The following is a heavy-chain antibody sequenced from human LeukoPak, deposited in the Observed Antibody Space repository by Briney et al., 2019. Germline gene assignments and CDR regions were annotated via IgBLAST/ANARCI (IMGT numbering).Heavy chain of an antibody. Sequence: SETLSLTCTVSGGSISSYYWSWIRQPAGKGLEWIGRINTSGSSNYNPSLRSRVTMSVDTSKNQFSRNLSSVTAADTAVYYCAREGGGPRWVDPWGQGTLVTVSS. CDR3: AREGGGPRWVDP. V-gene: IGHV4-4*07. CDR1: GGSISSYY. J-gene: IGHJ5*02. D-gene: IGHD6-25*01. CDR2: INTSGSS.